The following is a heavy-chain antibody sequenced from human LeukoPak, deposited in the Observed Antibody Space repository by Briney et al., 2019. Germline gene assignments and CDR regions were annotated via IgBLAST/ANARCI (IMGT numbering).Heavy chain of an antibody. Sequence: GGSLRLSCSASGFTFSGNAMYWVRQAPGKGLEYVSSITSNGYNTYYAGSVKGRFTISRDNSKNTLYLQMSSLRVDDTAVYYCVKGREGCNSDWGQGILVTVSS. CDR3: VKGREGCNSD. J-gene: IGHJ4*02. V-gene: IGHV3-64D*09. CDR1: GFTFSGNA. D-gene: IGHD5-24*01. CDR2: ITSNGYNT.